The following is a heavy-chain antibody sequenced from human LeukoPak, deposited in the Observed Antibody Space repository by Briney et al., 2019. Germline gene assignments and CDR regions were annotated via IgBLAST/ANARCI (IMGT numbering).Heavy chain of an antibody. V-gene: IGHV3-66*02. CDR1: GFTVSSNY. CDR2: IYSGGST. J-gene: IGHJ4*02. Sequence: GGSLRLSCAASGFTVSSNYMSWVRQAPGKGLEWVSVIYSGGSTYYADSVKGRFTISRDSSKNTLYLQVNSLRAEDTAVYYCTRFVVTYYFDYWGQGTLVTVSS. D-gene: IGHD4-23*01. CDR3: TRFVVTYYFDY.